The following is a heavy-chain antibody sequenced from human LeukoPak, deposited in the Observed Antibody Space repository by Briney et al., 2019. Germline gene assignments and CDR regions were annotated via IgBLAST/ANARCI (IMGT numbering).Heavy chain of an antibody. CDR1: GFTFSSYA. V-gene: IGHV3-23*01. J-gene: IGHJ4*02. Sequence: GGSLRLSCAASGFTFSSYAMSWVRQAPGKGLEWVSVISGSGGTTDYAESVKGRFTSSRDNSKNTLYLQMNSLRAEDTAVYYCARGSAVTANNFDFWGQGTLVTVSS. CDR2: ISGSGGTT. CDR3: ARGSAVTANNFDF. D-gene: IGHD4-11*01.